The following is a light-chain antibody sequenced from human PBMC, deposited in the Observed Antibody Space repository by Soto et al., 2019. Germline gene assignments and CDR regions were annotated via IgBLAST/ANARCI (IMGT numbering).Light chain of an antibody. CDR2: ATS. Sequence: IQMTQSPSSLSASVGYRVTITCRASQTITSDLNWYQQKPGKAPKLLIYATSNLQSGVPSRFSGSGSGTDFTFTISSLQPEDFATYYCQQTYSTPGWTFGQGTKVDIK. CDR3: QQTYSTPGWT. J-gene: IGKJ1*01. V-gene: IGKV1-39*01. CDR1: QTITSD.